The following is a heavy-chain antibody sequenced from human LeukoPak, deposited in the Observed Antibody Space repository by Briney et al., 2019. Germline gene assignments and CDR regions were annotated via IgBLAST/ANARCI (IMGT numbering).Heavy chain of an antibody. CDR2: ISETSSFM. Sequence: SGGSLRLSCSASGFTFSDYWMTWVRQAPGKGLEWISYISETSSFMYYADSVKGRFTISRDNAKNSLYLQMSSLRAEDTAVYYCAKRNRWEVYFDYWGQGTLVTVSS. V-gene: IGHV3-48*01. CDR3: AKRNRWEVYFDY. D-gene: IGHD1-26*01. CDR1: GFTFSDYW. J-gene: IGHJ4*02.